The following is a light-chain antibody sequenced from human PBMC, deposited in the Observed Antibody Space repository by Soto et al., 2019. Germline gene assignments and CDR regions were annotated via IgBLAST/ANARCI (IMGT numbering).Light chain of an antibody. Sequence: DIQLTQSPSFLSASVGDRVTITCRASQGISSYLAWLQQKPGKAPKLLIYAASTLQSGVPSRFIGSGSWAEFTVTISSLQPEDFASYYGQQHNSYPRTFGKGTKLEIK. J-gene: IGKJ2*01. CDR3: QQHNSYPRT. V-gene: IGKV1-9*01. CDR1: QGISSY. CDR2: AAS.